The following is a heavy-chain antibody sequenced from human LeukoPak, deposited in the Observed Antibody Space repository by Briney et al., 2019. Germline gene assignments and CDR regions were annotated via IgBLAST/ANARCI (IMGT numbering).Heavy chain of an antibody. CDR3: ARSGRAGNWFDP. CDR2: ISSSGSTI. D-gene: IGHD6-13*01. CDR1: GFTFSSYE. Sequence: GGSLRLSCAASGFTFSSYEMNWVRQAPGKGLEWVSYISSSGSTIYYADSVKGRFTISRDNAKNSLYLQMNSLGAEDTAFYYCARSGRAGNWFDPWGQGTLVTVSS. J-gene: IGHJ5*02. V-gene: IGHV3-48*03.